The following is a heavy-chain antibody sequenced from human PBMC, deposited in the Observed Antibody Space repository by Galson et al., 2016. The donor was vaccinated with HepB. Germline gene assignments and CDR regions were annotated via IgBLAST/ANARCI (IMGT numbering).Heavy chain of an antibody. J-gene: IGHJ4*02. D-gene: IGHD6-13*01. CDR2: IIPIFGTA. CDR3: AGRSIPATGNLDY. CDR1: GGTFSNYA. Sequence: SVKVSCKASGGTFSNYAFTWVRQAPGQGLEWMGGIIPIFGTALHAQKFQGRVTITADESTRTAYMELSSLRSEDTALYYCAGRSIPATGNLDYWGQGTLVTVSS. V-gene: IGHV1-69*13.